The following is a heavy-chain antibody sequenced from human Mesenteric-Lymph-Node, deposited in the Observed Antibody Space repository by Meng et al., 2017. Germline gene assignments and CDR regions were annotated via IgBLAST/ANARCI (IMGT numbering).Heavy chain of an antibody. CDR2: INPNSGGT. Sequence: QVQLVQSGAEVKKPGSSVKVSCKASGYTFTGYYMHWVRQAPGQGLEWMGRINPNSGGTNYAQKFQGRVTMTSDTSMSTAYMELSALSSEDTAVYYCARDPEFAYWGQGTLVTVSS. D-gene: IGHD3-10*01. J-gene: IGHJ4*02. V-gene: IGHV1-2*06. CDR3: ARDPEFAY. CDR1: GYTFTGYY.